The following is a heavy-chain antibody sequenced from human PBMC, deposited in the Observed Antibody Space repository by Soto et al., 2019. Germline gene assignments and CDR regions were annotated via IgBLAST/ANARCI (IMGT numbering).Heavy chain of an antibody. CDR1: GGSISSSSYY. Sequence: SETLSLTCTVSGGSISSSSYYWGWIRQPPGKGLEWIGSIYYSGSTYYNPSLKSRVTISEDTSKNQFSLKLSSVTAADTAVYYCARSPSLVGATVFDYWGQGTLVTVSS. J-gene: IGHJ4*02. D-gene: IGHD1-26*01. CDR3: ARSPSLVGATVFDY. CDR2: IYYSGST. V-gene: IGHV4-39*01.